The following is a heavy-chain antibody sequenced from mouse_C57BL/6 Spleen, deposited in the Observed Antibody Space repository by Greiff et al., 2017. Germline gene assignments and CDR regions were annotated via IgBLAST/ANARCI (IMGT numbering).Heavy chain of an antibody. Sequence: VQLQQSGPELVKPGASVKIPCKASGYTFTDYNMDWVKQSHGKSLEWIGDINPNNGGTIYNQKFKGKATLTVDKSSSTAYMELRSLTSKDTAVYYCARATGDYFDYWGQGTTLTVSS. J-gene: IGHJ2*01. CDR1: GYTFTDYN. CDR2: INPNNGGT. CDR3: ARATGDYFDY. V-gene: IGHV1-18*01.